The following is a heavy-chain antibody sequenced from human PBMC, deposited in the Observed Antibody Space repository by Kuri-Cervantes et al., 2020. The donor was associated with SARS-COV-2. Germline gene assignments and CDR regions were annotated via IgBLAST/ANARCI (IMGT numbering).Heavy chain of an antibody. J-gene: IGHJ6*02. CDR2: ISSSGSTI. V-gene: IGHV3-48*04. CDR3: ARAKWNYYDSSGYYYPNYYYYGMDV. D-gene: IGHD3-22*01. CDR1: GFTFSNAW. Sequence: GGSLRLSCAASGFTFSNAWMNWVRQAPGKGLEWVSYISSSGSTIYYADSVKGRFTISRDNAKNSLYLQMNSLRAEDTAVYYCARAKWNYYDSSGYYYPNYYYYGMDVWGQGTTVTVSS.